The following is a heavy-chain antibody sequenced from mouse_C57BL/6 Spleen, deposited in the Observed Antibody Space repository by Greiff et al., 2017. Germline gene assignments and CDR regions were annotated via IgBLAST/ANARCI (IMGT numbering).Heavy chain of an antibody. CDR1: GYTFTSYG. D-gene: IGHD4-1*02. V-gene: IGHV1-81*01. Sequence: VQLKQSGAELARPGASVKLSCKASGYTFTSYGISWVKQRTGQGLEWIGEIYPRSGNTYYNEKFKGKATLTADKSSSTAYMELRSLTSEDSAVYFCARSNWDDTDSGWYFDVWGTGTTVTVSS. CDR3: ARSNWDDTDSGWYFDV. J-gene: IGHJ1*03. CDR2: IYPRSGNT.